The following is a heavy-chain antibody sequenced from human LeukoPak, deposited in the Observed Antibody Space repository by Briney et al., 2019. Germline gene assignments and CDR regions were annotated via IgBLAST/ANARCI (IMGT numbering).Heavy chain of an antibody. CDR1: GFTVSTNQ. Sequence: GGSLRLSCAASGFTVSTNQTSWVRQAPGKGLEWVSLIYSNGGTHYVDSVKGRFTISRDNSKNTLYLQMDSLRAEDTAVYYCARGYGSDSHPGYWGQGTLVTVSS. V-gene: IGHV3-53*01. CDR2: IYSNGGT. CDR3: ARGYGSDSHPGY. D-gene: IGHD4-23*01. J-gene: IGHJ4*02.